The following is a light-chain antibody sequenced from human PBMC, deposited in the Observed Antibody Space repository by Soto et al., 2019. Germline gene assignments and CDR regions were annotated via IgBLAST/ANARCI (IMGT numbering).Light chain of an antibody. V-gene: IGLV2-14*01. CDR2: DVS. CDR3: SSYTTSSLYV. CDR1: SSDVGGYNY. Sequence: QSDLTQPASVSGSPGQSITISCSGTSSDVGGYNYVSWYQQHPGKAPKLMIYDVSYRPSGISNRFSGSKSDNTASLTISGLQAEDEADYYCSSYTTSSLYVFGSGTKLTVL. J-gene: IGLJ1*01.